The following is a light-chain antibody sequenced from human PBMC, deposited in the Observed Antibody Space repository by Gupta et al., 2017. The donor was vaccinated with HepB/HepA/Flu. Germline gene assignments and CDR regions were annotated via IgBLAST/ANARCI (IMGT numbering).Light chain of an antibody. CDR1: QSISNS. V-gene: IGKV1-39*01. J-gene: IGKJ3*01. Sequence: IQMTQSPSSLSASVGDRVTITCRTSQSISNSLNWYRQRPGETPNVLIYGASTLQSGVPSRFSGSGSGTEFTLAISGLQPEDFATYYCQESHSSQFTFGPGTKVYLK. CDR3: QESHSSQFT. CDR2: GAS.